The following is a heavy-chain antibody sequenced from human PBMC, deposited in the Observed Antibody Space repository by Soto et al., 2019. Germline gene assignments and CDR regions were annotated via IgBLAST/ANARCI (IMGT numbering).Heavy chain of an antibody. V-gene: IGHV5-10-1*01. CDR2: IDPSDSYT. D-gene: IGHD3-3*01. CDR3: ARMREYFSDCIGHYYLDS. CDR1: GYGFTSHW. Sequence: GESLKISCGISGYGFTSHWITWLRQIPGKGLEWMGRIDPSDSYTNYSPSFQGHVTLSVDRSIATAYLHWGSLKASDSGVYYCARMREYFSDCIGHYYLDSWGPGTLVNVSS. J-gene: IGHJ4*01.